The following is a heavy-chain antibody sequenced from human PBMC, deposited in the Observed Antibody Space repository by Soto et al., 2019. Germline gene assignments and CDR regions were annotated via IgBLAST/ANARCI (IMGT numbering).Heavy chain of an antibody. D-gene: IGHD6-13*01. CDR2: ISAYNGNT. V-gene: IGHV1-18*01. CDR1: GYTFTSYG. Sequence: SVKVSCKASGYTFTSYGISWVRQAPGQGLEWMGWISAYNGNTNYAQKFQGRVTMTTDTSTSTVYMELRSLRPDDTAVFYCARDYSSTTFEYWGQGTLVTVSS. J-gene: IGHJ4*02. CDR3: ARDYSSTTFEY.